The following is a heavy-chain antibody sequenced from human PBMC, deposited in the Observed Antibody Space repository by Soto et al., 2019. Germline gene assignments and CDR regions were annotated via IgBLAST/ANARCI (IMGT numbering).Heavy chain of an antibody. V-gene: IGHV2-5*02. CDR1: GFSLSTSGVG. Sequence: QITLKESGPTLVKPTQTLTLTCTFSGFSLSTSGVGVGWIRQPPGKALEWLALIYWDDDKRYSPSLKSRLTXTXDTSKHPVVLTMTNMDPVDTATYYCAHRRFGGWFDPWGQGTLVTVSS. D-gene: IGHD3-10*01. CDR2: IYWDDDK. CDR3: AHRRFGGWFDP. J-gene: IGHJ5*02.